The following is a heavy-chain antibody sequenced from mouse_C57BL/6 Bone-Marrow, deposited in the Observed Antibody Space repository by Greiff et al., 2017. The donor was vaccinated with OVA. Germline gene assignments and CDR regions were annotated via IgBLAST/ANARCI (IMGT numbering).Heavy chain of an antibody. CDR2: IRSKSSNYAT. J-gene: IGHJ4*01. Sequence: EVQVVESGGGLVQPKGSLKLSCAASGFTFNTYAMHWVRQAPGKGLEWVARIRSKSSNYATYYADSVKDRFTISRDDSRSMLYLQMNNLKTEDTAMYYCLRPYYDYDDVTYYYAMDYWGQGTSVTVSS. V-gene: IGHV10-3*01. CDR3: LRPYYDYDDVTYYYAMDY. CDR1: GFTFNTYA. D-gene: IGHD2-4*01.